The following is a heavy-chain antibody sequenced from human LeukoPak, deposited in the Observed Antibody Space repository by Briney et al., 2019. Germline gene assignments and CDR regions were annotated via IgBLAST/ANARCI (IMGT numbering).Heavy chain of an antibody. D-gene: IGHD2-15*01. CDR3: AGLGYCSGGSCSDAFDI. CDR1: VYTFTSYD. J-gene: IGHJ3*02. CDR2: MNPNSGNT. Sequence: GASVKVSCKASVYTFTSYDINWVRQATGQGLEWMGWMNPNSGNTGYAQKFQGRVTMTRNTSISTAYMELSSLRSEDTAVYYCAGLGYCSGGSCSDAFDIWGQGTMVTVSS. V-gene: IGHV1-8*01.